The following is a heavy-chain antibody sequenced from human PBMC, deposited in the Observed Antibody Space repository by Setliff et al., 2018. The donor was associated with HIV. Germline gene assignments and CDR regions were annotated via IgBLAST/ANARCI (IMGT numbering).Heavy chain of an antibody. CDR2: ISASSDNT. D-gene: IGHD1-1*01. CDR1: GYTCTTYG. V-gene: IGHV1-18*01. J-gene: IGHJ3*02. Sequence: ASVKVSCKASGYTCTTYGVNWVRQAPGQGLEWMGWISASSDNTNYAQKFQGRVTLTTDTSTNTVYMELKSLRSDDTAVYFCARGQLDRHLRSDVPFDIWGQGTMVTVSS. CDR3: ARGQLDRHLRSDVPFDI.